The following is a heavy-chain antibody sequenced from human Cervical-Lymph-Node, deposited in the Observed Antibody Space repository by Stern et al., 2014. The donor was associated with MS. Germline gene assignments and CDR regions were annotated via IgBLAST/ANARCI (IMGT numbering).Heavy chain of an antibody. J-gene: IGHJ4*02. Sequence: MQLVESGAEVKKPGASVKVSCKTSGYTFSGYYMHWVRQAPGQGLERMAWINPRSGGTNSAQNFEVRVTLTTDTSISTAYMELTWLTSDDTAVYYCARARDSGNIDYWGQGTLVSVSS. CDR2: INPRSGGT. CDR1: GYTFSGYY. V-gene: IGHV1-2*02. D-gene: IGHD6-19*01. CDR3: ARARDSGNIDY.